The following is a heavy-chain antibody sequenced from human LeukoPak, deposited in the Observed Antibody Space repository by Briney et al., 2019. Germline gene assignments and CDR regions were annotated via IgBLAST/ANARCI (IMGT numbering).Heavy chain of an antibody. CDR1: GYTFTSYG. Sequence: ASVKVSCKASGYTFTSYGISWVRQAPGQGLEWMGWISAYNGNTNYAQKLQGRVTMTTDTSTSTAYMELRSLRSDDTAVYYCARVRIPVDTATEGFDPWGQGTLVTVSS. CDR2: ISAYNGNT. CDR3: ARVRIPVDTATEGFDP. D-gene: IGHD5-18*01. V-gene: IGHV1-18*01. J-gene: IGHJ5*02.